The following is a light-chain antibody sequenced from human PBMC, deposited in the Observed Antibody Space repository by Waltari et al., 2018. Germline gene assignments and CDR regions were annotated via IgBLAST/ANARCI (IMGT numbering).Light chain of an antibody. CDR3: QAWDNSVV. CDR2: KDN. V-gene: IGLV3-1*01. Sequence: SYDLTQPPSASVSPGQTATITCPGPKLGVKYVSWSQQKPGQSPVVVIYKDNKRPSGIPERFSASNSGNTATLTISGTQAMDEADYFCQAWDNSVVFGGGTKLTVL. CDR1: KLGVKY. J-gene: IGLJ2*01.